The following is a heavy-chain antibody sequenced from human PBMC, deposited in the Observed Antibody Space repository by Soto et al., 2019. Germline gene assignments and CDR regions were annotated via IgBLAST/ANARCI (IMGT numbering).Heavy chain of an antibody. CDR2: IYSGGSA. V-gene: IGHV3-53*01. CDR3: ATFIVGATM. Sequence: GSLRLSCAVSGFTVSSNYMSWVRQAPGKGLEWVSLIYSGGSAYYADSVKGRFTISRDNSKNTLYLQMNSLRAEDTAVYYCATFIVGATMWGQGTLVTVSS. CDR1: GFTVSSNY. J-gene: IGHJ4*02. D-gene: IGHD1-26*01.